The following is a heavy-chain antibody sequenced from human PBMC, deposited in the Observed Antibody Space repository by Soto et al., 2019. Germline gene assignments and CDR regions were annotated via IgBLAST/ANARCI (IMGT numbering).Heavy chain of an antibody. CDR3: ARDGYCSGGTCFNWYFDL. Sequence: QVQLVESGGGVVQPGRSLRLSCAASGFSFSNYGMHWVRQAPGKGLEWVAVIWYEGSNKYYADSVKGRFTISRDNSKNTLYLQRSSLRLEDTAVYYWARDGYCSGGTCFNWYFDLWGRGTLVTVSS. CDR2: IWYEGSNK. J-gene: IGHJ2*01. V-gene: IGHV3-33*01. CDR1: GFSFSNYG. D-gene: IGHD2-15*01.